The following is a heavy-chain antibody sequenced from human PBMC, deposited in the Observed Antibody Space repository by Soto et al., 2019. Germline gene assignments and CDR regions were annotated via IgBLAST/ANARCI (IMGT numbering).Heavy chain of an antibody. Sequence: SVKVSCKASGGTFSSYAISWVRQAPGQGLEWMGGIIPIFGTANYAQKFQGRVTITADESTSKAYMELSSLRSEDTAVYYCARGSSSYYYYYGMDVWGQGTTVTVSS. CDR3: ARGSSSYYYYYGMDV. CDR1: GGTFSSYA. J-gene: IGHJ6*02. V-gene: IGHV1-69*13. D-gene: IGHD6-6*01. CDR2: IIPIFGTA.